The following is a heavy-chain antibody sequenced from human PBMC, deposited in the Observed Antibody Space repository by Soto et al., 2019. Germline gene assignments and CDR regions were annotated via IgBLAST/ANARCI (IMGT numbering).Heavy chain of an antibody. CDR1: GFRFSSYG. Sequence: QAQLVESGGGVVQPGRSLRLSCEVSGFRFSSYGVHWVRQAPGKGLEWVALISDDGRNTFYPDSVKGRFNISRDNSKNTRYLQMNSLRAEDTAVYYCAQGPRGNGDVTHYYNGMDVWGQGTTVTVSS. D-gene: IGHD4-17*01. V-gene: IGHV3-30*18. J-gene: IGHJ6*02. CDR3: AQGPRGNGDVTHYYNGMDV. CDR2: ISDDGRNT.